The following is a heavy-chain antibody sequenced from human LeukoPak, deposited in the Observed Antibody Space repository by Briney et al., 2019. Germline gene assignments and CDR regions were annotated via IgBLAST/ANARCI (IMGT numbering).Heavy chain of an antibody. J-gene: IGHJ4*02. CDR2: TYQRSKWYY. V-gene: IGHV6-1*01. D-gene: IGHD3-9*01. CDR3: AKEGDYDILTGHPRGIGY. Sequence: SQTLSLTCVISGDSVSSNRAAWNWIRQSPSRGLEWLGRTYQRSKWYYDYALSVKSRISINSDTSKNQFSLQLNSVTPEDTAVYYCAKEGDYDILTGHPRGIGYWGQGTLVTVSS. CDR1: GDSVSSNRAA.